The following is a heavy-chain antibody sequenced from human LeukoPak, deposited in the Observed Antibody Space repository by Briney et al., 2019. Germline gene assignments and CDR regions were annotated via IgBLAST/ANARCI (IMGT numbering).Heavy chain of an antibody. J-gene: IGHJ4*02. Sequence: GGSLRLSCAASEFTFSNYALHRVRQAPGKGLQWVAVISYDGNTIHYADSVKGRFIISRDTSKNTLYLQMNSLRAEDTAVYYCARSGGLQKFDYWGQGTLVTVSS. CDR3: ARSGGLQKFDY. V-gene: IGHV3-30-3*01. CDR2: ISYDGNTI. CDR1: EFTFSNYA. D-gene: IGHD4-11*01.